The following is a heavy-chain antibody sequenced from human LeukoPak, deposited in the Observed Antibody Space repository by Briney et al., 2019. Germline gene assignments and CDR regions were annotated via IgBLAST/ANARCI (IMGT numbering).Heavy chain of an antibody. D-gene: IGHD6-19*01. CDR2: ISGRGGNT. CDR3: ATMPLGYSSGPGFY. CDR1: DCTFSRYA. J-gene: IGHJ4*02. Sequence: GGALILSCAASDCTFSRYAMRRVRPAPGKGLEGVWAISGRGGNTYYAASVKGRFTISRDNSKNTLYLQMNSLRAEDTAVYYCATMPLGYSSGPGFYWGQGTLVTVSS. V-gene: IGHV3-23*01.